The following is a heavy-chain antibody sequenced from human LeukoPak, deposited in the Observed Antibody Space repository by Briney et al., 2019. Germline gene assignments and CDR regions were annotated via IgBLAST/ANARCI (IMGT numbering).Heavy chain of an antibody. CDR2: IYPRGS. CDR1: GGSISNFY. CDR3: ARDSGTTGEVKFDP. V-gene: IGHV4-4*07. Sequence: SETLSLTCTVSGGSISNFYLSWIRQAAGKGLEWIGRIYPRGSDYNPSLKSRVTMSLDTSKKQFSLNLGSVTAADTAVYYCARDSGTTGEVKFDPWGQGTLVTVSS. J-gene: IGHJ5*02. D-gene: IGHD3-10*01.